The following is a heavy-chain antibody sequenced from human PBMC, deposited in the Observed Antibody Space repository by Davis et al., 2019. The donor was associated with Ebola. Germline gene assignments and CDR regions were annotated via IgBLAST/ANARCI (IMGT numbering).Heavy chain of an antibody. D-gene: IGHD6-13*01. V-gene: IGHV1-8*01. J-gene: IGHJ4*02. CDR3: ARGRKEHSSSWVDY. CDR2: MNPNSGNT. Sequence: ASVKVSCKASGYTFTSYDINWVRQATGQGLEWMGWMNPNSGNTGYAQKFQGRVTMTRNTSISTAYMELSSLRSEDTAVYYCARGRKEHSSSWVDYWGQGTLVTVSS. CDR1: GYTFTSYD.